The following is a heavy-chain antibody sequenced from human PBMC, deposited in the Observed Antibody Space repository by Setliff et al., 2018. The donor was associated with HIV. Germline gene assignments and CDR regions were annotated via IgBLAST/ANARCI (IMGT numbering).Heavy chain of an antibody. CDR3: ARGQVVGYTYSGIEL. CDR1: GGTFSGSG. V-gene: IGHV1-69*05. D-gene: IGHD5-18*01. CDR2: LLPLFETT. J-gene: IGHJ4*02. Sequence: SVKVSCKASGGTFSGSGINWVRQAPGQGFEWVGGLLPLFETTTYAQTFQGRVSITTDESTSTTYMELSSLRSDDTAVYYCARGQVVGYTYSGIELWGQGTLGTVS.